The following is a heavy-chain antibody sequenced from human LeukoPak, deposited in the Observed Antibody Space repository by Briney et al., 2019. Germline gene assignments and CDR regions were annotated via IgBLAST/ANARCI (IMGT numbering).Heavy chain of an antibody. CDR1: GFTFSSFA. CDR2: ISGGGSNT. CDR3: ARDQRYCSGGSCYGWFDP. V-gene: IGHV3-23*01. D-gene: IGHD2-15*01. J-gene: IGHJ5*02. Sequence: RGSLRLSCAASGFTFSSFAMSWVRQAPGKGLEWVSAISGGGSNTYSADSVKGRFTISRDNSKNTLHLQMNSLRAEDTAVYYCARDQRYCSGGSCYGWFDPWGQGTLVTVSS.